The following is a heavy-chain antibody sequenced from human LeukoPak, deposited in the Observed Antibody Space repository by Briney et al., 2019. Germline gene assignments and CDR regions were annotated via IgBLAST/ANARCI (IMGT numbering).Heavy chain of an antibody. J-gene: IGHJ3*02. D-gene: IGHD2-2*01. CDR1: GGTFSSYA. Sequence: ASVKVSCKASGGTFSSYAISWVRQAPGQGLEWMGGFDPEDGETIYAQKFQGRVTMTEDTSTDTAYMELSSLRSEDTAVYYCATLYLPSERGTSSRKSDAFDIWGQGTMVTVSS. V-gene: IGHV1-24*01. CDR3: ATLYLPSERGTSSRKSDAFDI. CDR2: FDPEDGET.